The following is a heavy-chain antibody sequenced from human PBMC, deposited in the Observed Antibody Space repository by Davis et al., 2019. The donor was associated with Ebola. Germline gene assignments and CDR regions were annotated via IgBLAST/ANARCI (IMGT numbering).Heavy chain of an antibody. D-gene: IGHD7-27*01. Sequence: GESLKISCAASGFTFSNACMNWVRQAPGKGLEWVGRIKSKTDGGTTDYAAPVKGRFTISRDDSKNTLYLQMNSLKTEDTAVYYCITDRTGDLYYYYGMDVWGQGTTVTVSS. J-gene: IGHJ6*02. CDR3: ITDRTGDLYYYYGMDV. CDR2: IKSKTDGGTT. CDR1: GFTFSNAC. V-gene: IGHV3-15*07.